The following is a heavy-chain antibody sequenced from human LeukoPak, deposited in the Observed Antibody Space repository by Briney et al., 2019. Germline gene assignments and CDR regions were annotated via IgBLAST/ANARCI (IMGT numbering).Heavy chain of an antibody. CDR2: ISGSGGST. J-gene: IGHJ3*02. Sequence: GGALRFSCSASGFTFSTSSMNWVRPSPGKGGVQVSAISGSGGSTYYAASVKGRFTISRDNSKNTLYLQMNSLRADDTAVYYWAKDAFDIWGQGTMVTVSS. V-gene: IGHV3-23*01. CDR1: GFTFSTSS. CDR3: AKDAFDI.